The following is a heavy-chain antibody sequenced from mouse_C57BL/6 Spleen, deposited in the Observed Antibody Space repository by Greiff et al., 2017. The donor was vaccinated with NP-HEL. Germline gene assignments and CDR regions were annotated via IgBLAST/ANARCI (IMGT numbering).Heavy chain of an antibody. CDR1: GFTFSSYT. D-gene: IGHD2-5*01. Sequence: EVKLVESGGGLVKPGGSLKLSCAASGFTFSSYTMSWVRQTPEKRLEWVATISGGGGNTYYPDSVKGRFTISRDNAKNTLYLQMSSLRSEDTALYYCARQPYYSNSTWLAYWGQGTLVTVSA. CDR3: ARQPYYSNSTWLAY. V-gene: IGHV5-9*01. CDR2: ISGGGGNT. J-gene: IGHJ3*01.